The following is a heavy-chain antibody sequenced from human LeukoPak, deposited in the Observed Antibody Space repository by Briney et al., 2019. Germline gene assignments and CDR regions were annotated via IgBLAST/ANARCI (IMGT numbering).Heavy chain of an antibody. V-gene: IGHV4-4*09. J-gene: IGHJ4*02. Sequence: SETLSLTCTVSGGSISSYYWSWIRQPPGKGLEWIGYIYTSGSTNYNPSLKSRVTISVDTSKNQFSLKLSSVTAADTAVYYCARDRGFLVTVYYFDYWGQGSLVTVSS. CDR2: IYTSGST. CDR1: GGSISSYY. CDR3: ARDRGFLVTVYYFDY. D-gene: IGHD3-10*01.